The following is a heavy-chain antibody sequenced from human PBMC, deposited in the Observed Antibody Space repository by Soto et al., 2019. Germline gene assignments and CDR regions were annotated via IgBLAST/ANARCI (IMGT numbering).Heavy chain of an antibody. CDR2: ISSSGSTI. V-gene: IGHV3-11*01. CDR3: ARPVLRYFDWLGAFDI. Sequence: QVQLVESGGGLVKPGGSLRLSCAASGFTFSDYYMSWIRQAPGKGLEWVSYISSSGSTIYYADSVKGRFTISRDNAKNLLYLQMNSLRAEDTAVYYCARPVLRYFDWLGAFDIWGQVTMVTVSS. J-gene: IGHJ3*02. D-gene: IGHD3-9*01. CDR1: GFTFSDYY.